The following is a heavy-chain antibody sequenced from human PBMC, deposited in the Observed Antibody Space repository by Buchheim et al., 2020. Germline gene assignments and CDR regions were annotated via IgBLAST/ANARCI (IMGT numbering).Heavy chain of an antibody. D-gene: IGHD2-2*01. CDR1: GFTFSSYS. CDR2: ISSSSSYI. V-gene: IGHV3-21*01. Sequence: EVQLVESGGGLVKPGGSLRLSCAASGFTFSSYSMNWVRQAPGKGLEWVSSISSSSSYIYYADSVKGRFTISRDNAKNSLYLHMNSLRAEDTAVYYCARVGCSSTSCYLIDYWGQGT. CDR3: ARVGCSSTSCYLIDY. J-gene: IGHJ4*02.